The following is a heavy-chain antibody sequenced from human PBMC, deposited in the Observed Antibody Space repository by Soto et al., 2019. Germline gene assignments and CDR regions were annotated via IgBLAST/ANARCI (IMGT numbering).Heavy chain of an antibody. CDR2: ISGSGDVI. D-gene: IGHD2-2*02. Sequence: EVQLVDSGGGLAQPGGSLRLSCTSSGFTFSSYTLNWVRQAPGKGLEWISYISGSGDVILYADSVRGRFTISRDEAKNSVDLQMNSLRDEDTAGYYWAGWPYPEPFDFWGQGTMVTVSS. V-gene: IGHV3-48*02. J-gene: IGHJ3*01. CDR1: GFTFSSYT. CDR3: AGWPYPEPFDF.